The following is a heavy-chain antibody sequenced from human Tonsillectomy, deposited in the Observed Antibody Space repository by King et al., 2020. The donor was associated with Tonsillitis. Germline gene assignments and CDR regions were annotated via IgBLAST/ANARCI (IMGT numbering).Heavy chain of an antibody. CDR3: AAYFITMIVVADIRGDAFDI. CDR2: FDPEDGET. V-gene: IGHV1-24*01. J-gene: IGHJ3*02. D-gene: IGHD3-22*01. CDR1: GYTLTELS. Sequence: QLVQSGAEVKKPGASVKVSCKVSGYTLTELSMHWVRQAPGKGLEWMGGFDPEDGETIYAQKFQGRVTMTEDTSTDTAYMELSSLRSEDTAVYYCAAYFITMIVVADIRGDAFDIWGQGEMVTVSS.